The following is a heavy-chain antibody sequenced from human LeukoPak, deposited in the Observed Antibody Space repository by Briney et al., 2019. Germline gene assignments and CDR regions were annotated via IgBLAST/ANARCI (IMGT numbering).Heavy chain of an antibody. D-gene: IGHD1-14*01. CDR2: FDPEDGET. CDR3: ATYPPDPNKSRLFDY. Sequence: GASVKVSCKVSGYTLTELSMHWVRQAPGKGLEWMGGFDPEDGETIYAQKFQGRVTMTEDTSTDTAYMELSSLRSEDTAVYYCATYPPDPNKSRLFDYWGQGTLVTVSS. CDR1: GYTLTELS. J-gene: IGHJ4*02. V-gene: IGHV1-24*01.